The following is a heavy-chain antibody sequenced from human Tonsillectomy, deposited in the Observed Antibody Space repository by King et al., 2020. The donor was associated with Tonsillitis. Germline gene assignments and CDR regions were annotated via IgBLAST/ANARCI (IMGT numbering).Heavy chain of an antibody. CDR1: GYTFTSYY. J-gene: IGHJ4*02. D-gene: IGHD5-24*01. V-gene: IGHV1-46*01. CDR2: INPSGGST. Sequence: VQLVESGAEVKKPGASVKVSCKASGYTFTSYYMHWVRQAPGQGLEWMGIINPSGGSTSYAQKFQGRVTMTRDTSTSTVYMELSRLRSEDTAVYYCARDLHGRDGYNIFDYWGQGTLVTVSS. CDR3: ARDLHGRDGYNIFDY.